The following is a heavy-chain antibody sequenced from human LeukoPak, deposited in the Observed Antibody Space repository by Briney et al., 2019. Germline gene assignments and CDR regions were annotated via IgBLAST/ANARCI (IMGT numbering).Heavy chain of an antibody. CDR1: GYTFTGYY. J-gene: IGHJ4*02. CDR3: ASPTALTGDLGFDY. V-gene: IGHV1-2*02. Sequence: ASVKVSYKASGYTFTGYYMHWVRQAPGQGLEWMGWINPNSGGTNYAQKFQGRVTMTRDTSISTAYMELSRLRSDDTAVYYCASPTALTGDLGFDYWGQGTLVTVSS. D-gene: IGHD7-27*01. CDR2: INPNSGGT.